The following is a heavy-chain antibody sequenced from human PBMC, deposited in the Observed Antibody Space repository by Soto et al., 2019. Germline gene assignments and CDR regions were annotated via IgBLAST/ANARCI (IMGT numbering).Heavy chain of an antibody. J-gene: IGHJ4*02. CDR1: GFTFSNSW. Sequence: EVQLVESGGGLVKPGGSLRLSCAASGFTFSNSWMSWVRQAPGKGLEWVGRIKSKTDGGTTDYAAPVKGRFTISRDDSKNTLYLQMNSLKTEDTAVYYCTHRGYRGYTLYYFDYWGQGTLVTVAS. V-gene: IGHV3-15*01. D-gene: IGHD5-12*01. CDR3: THRGYRGYTLYYFDY. CDR2: IKSKTDGGTT.